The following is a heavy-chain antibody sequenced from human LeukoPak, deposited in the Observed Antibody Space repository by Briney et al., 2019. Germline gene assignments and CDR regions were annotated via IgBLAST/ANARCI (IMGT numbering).Heavy chain of an antibody. Sequence: ASVKVSCKASGYTFIGYYMHWVRQAPGQGLEWMGWINPNSGGTNYAQKFQGWVTMTRDTSISTAYMELSSLRSEDTAVYYCARDPFYGPFDYWGQGTLVTVSS. CDR3: ARDPFYGPFDY. CDR1: GYTFIGYY. J-gene: IGHJ4*02. D-gene: IGHD2/OR15-2a*01. CDR2: INPNSGGT. V-gene: IGHV1-2*04.